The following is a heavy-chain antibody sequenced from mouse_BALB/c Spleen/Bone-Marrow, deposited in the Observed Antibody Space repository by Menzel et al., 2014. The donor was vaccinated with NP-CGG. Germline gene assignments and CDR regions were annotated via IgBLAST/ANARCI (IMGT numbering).Heavy chain of an antibody. CDR1: GYSFTGYY. J-gene: IGHJ1*01. CDR2: IYPYNGVS. V-gene: IGHV1-31*01. CDR3: GSRGEYFDV. Sequence: VHVKQSGPELVKPGASVKISCKASGYSFTGYYMHWVKQSHGNSLDWIGYIYPYNGVSSYNQKFKGKATLTVDKSSSTAYMELRSLASDDSAVYYCGSRGEYFDVWGAGTTVTVSS.